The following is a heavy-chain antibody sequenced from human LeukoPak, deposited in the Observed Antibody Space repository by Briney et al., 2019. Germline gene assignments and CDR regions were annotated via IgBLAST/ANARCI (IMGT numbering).Heavy chain of an antibody. D-gene: IGHD3-9*01. Sequence: ASVKVSCKASGYTFTSYGISWVRQAPGQGLEWMGWNSAYNGNTNYAQKLQGRVTMTTDTSTSTAYMELRSLRSDDTAVYYCARYFFRRYYDILTGRQYFDYWGQGTLVTVSS. V-gene: IGHV1-18*01. CDR2: NSAYNGNT. J-gene: IGHJ4*02. CDR1: GYTFTSYG. CDR3: ARYFFRRYYDILTGRQYFDY.